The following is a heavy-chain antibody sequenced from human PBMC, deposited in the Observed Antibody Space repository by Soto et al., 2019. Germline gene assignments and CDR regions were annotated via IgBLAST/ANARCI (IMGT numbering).Heavy chain of an antibody. V-gene: IGHV3-23*01. Sequence: EVQLLESGGGLVQPGGCLRLFCAASGFTFSSYAMSWVRQAPGKGLEWVSAISGSGGSTYYADSVKGRFTISRDNSKNTLYMQMNSLRAEDTAVYYCAKSRWHCSGGSCYFLDYWGQGTLVTVSS. CDR1: GFTFSSYA. CDR3: AKSRWHCSGGSCYFLDY. D-gene: IGHD2-15*01. J-gene: IGHJ4*02. CDR2: ISGSGGST.